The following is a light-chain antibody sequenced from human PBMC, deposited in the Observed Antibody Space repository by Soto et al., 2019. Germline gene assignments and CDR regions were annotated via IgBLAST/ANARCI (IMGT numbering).Light chain of an antibody. V-gene: IGKV3-11*01. CDR1: QSVSSY. CDR3: QQRSNWPPT. J-gene: IGKJ2*01. CDR2: DAS. Sequence: EIVLTQSPATLSLSPGERATLSCRASQSVSSYLAWYQQKPGQAPRLLIYDASNRATGIPARFSGSGSGTDFTLTINSLEPDDFAVYYCQQRSNWPPTFGQGTKLEIK.